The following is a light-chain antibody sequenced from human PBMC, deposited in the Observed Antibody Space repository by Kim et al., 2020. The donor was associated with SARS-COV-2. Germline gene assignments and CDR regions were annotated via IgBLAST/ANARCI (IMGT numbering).Light chain of an antibody. CDR3: QQHGSSFT. CDR1: RSVSSRY. J-gene: IGKJ3*01. CDR2: GAS. V-gene: IGKV3-20*01. Sequence: LSPGESATLACGASRSVSSRYLAWYQQKPGQAPRLLIYGASSRATGIPDRFSGSGSGTDFTLTISGLEPVDFAVYYCQQHGSSFTFGPGTKVDIK.